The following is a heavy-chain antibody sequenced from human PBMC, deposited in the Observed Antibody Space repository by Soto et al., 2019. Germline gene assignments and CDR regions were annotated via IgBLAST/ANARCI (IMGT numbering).Heavy chain of an antibody. V-gene: IGHV4-34*01. CDR2: INHSGST. Sequence: PSETLSLTCAVYGGSFSGYYWSWIRQPPGKGLEWIGEINHSGSTNYNPSLKSRVTISVDTSKNQFSLKLSSVTAADTAVYYCARGLRGAHWGQGTLVTVSS. CDR3: ARGLRGAH. D-gene: IGHD3-10*01. CDR1: GGSFSGYY. J-gene: IGHJ4*02.